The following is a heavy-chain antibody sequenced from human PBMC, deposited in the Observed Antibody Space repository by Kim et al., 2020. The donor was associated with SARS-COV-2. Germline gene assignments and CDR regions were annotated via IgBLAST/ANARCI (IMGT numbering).Heavy chain of an antibody. CDR1: GSSVSSHY. Sequence: SETLSLTCTVSGSSVSSHYWTWIRQPPGMGLEWIGYIYYSDFTNYNPSLKSRVTISVDSYRNQVSLKLSSVTAADTAVYYCANGPYCGGDCYNYWGQGALVTVSS. D-gene: IGHD2-21*01. CDR3: ANGPYCGGDCYNY. CDR2: IYYSDFT. J-gene: IGHJ4*02. V-gene: IGHV4-59*02.